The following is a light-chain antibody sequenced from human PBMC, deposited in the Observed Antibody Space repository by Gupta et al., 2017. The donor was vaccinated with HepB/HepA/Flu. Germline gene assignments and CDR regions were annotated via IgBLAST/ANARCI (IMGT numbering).Light chain of an antibody. V-gene: IGKV1-9*01. Sequence: DIQLTQSPSFLSASVGDRVTITCRASQGISSYLAWYQQKPGKAPKLLIYAAATLQSGVPSRFSGSGSGTEFTLTISSLQPEDFATYYCQQLYSYPPWTFGQGTKVEIK. CDR3: QQLYSYPPWT. CDR2: AAA. CDR1: QGISSY. J-gene: IGKJ1*01.